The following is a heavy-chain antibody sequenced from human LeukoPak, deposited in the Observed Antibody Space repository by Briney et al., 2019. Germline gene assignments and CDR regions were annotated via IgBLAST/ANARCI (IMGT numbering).Heavy chain of an antibody. J-gene: IGHJ4*02. CDR1: GYTLTELS. D-gene: IGHD1-26*01. V-gene: IGHV1-24*01. CDR3: ATTRSQLNGGSYALYYFDY. Sequence: ASVTVSCKVSGYTLTELSMHWVRQAPGKGLEWMGGFDPEDGETIYAQKFQGRVTMTEDTSTDTAYMELSSLRSEDTAVYYCATTRSQLNGGSYALYYFDYWGQGTLVTVSS. CDR2: FDPEDGET.